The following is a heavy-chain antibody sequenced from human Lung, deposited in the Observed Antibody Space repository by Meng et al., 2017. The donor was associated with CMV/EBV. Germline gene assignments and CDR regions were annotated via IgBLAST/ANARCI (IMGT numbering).Heavy chain of an antibody. D-gene: IGHD2-2*01. Sequence: GEXXTISCAASGFTFSSYAMSWVRQAPGKGLEWVSAISGSGGSTYYADSVKGRFTISRDNSKNTLYLQMNSLRAEDTAVYYCAKVVVPAAMRNWFDPWGQGXLVTVSS. V-gene: IGHV3-23*01. CDR2: ISGSGGST. CDR3: AKVVVPAAMRNWFDP. J-gene: IGHJ5*02. CDR1: GFTFSSYA.